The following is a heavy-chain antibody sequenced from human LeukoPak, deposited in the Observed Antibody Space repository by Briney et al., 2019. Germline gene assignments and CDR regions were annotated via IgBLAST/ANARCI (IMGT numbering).Heavy chain of an antibody. D-gene: IGHD6-13*01. CDR1: GFTFSTYW. V-gene: IGHV3-7*03. Sequence: GGSLRLSCSASGFTFSTYWMSWVRQAPGKGLEWVANMRRDGNEIYYLDSVRGRFTISRDNAKNSLYLQMNSLRAEDTAVYYCAKAAERYSSSYFDYWGQGTLVTVSS. J-gene: IGHJ4*02. CDR3: AKAAERYSSSYFDY. CDR2: MRRDGNEI.